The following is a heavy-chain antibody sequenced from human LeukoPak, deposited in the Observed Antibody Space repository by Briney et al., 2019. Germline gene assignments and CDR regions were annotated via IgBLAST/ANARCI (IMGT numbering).Heavy chain of an antibody. Sequence: PGGSLRLSCAASGFTFSSYAMSWVRQAPGKGLEWVSAISGSGGSTYYADSVKGRFTISRDNSKNTLYLQMNSLRAEDTAVYYCAEDILRYYYDSSGYSDYWGQGTLVTVSS. CDR1: GFTFSSYA. J-gene: IGHJ4*02. CDR3: AEDILRYYYDSSGYSDY. D-gene: IGHD3-22*01. V-gene: IGHV3-23*01. CDR2: ISGSGGST.